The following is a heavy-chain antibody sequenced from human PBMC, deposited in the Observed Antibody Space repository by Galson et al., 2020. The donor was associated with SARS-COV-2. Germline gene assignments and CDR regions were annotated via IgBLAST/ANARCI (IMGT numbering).Heavy chain of an antibody. V-gene: IGHV3-30*18. CDR2: ISYDGSNK. CDR3: AKSLGSTLYYYYGMDV. D-gene: IGHD2-2*01. CDR1: GFTFSSYG. Sequence: GGSLRLSCAASGFTFSSYGMHWVRQAPGKGLEWVAVISYDGSNKYYADSVKGRFTISRDNSKNTLYLQMNSLRAEDTAVYYCAKSLGSTLYYYYGMDVWGQGTTVTVSS. J-gene: IGHJ6*02.